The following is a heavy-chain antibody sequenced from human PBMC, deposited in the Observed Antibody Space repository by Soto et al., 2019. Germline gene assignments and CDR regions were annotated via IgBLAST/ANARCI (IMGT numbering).Heavy chain of an antibody. CDR3: ARGVENIVVVLDVFGYYGMDV. D-gene: IGHD2-2*01. CDR2: INAGNGNT. Sequence: AAVKVSCKASGYSFTSYAIYWVRQAPGQRLEWMGWINAGNGNTKYSQKLQGRVTFTGDTSASTAHMELSSLRSEDTAVYFCARGVENIVVVLDVFGYYGMDVWGQGTTVTVSS. J-gene: IGHJ6*02. V-gene: IGHV1-3*01. CDR1: GYSFTSYA.